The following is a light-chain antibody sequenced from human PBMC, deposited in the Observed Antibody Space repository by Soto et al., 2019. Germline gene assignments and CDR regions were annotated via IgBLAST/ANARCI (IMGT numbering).Light chain of an antibody. CDR1: QNIRDH. J-gene: IGKJ1*01. V-gene: IGKV1-27*01. CDR3: QKYNFVPWA. CDR2: GAS. Sequence: DTQLTQSPSSLSASVGDRVTITCRASQNIRDHLVWYQQKPGKVPKVLIYGASILQSGVPSRFSGSGSGTEFTLTISSLQTEDVATYYCQKYNFVPWAFGQGTKVESK.